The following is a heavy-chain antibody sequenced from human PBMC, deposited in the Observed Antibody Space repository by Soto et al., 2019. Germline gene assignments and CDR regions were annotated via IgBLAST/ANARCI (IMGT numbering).Heavy chain of an antibody. CDR2: TYYRSKWYN. D-gene: IGHD6-19*01. J-gene: IGHJ6*02. CDR1: GDSVSSDRAA. CDR3: VRSRVFASVAGMSTYHYYYGMDV. V-gene: IGHV6-1*01. Sequence: QVQLQQSGPGLVKPSQTLSLTCAISGDSVSSDRAAWNWIRQSPSRGLEWLGRTYYRSKWYNEYAVSVNGRITINPDTSKNHFSLQLNSVTPEDTAVYYCVRSRVFASVAGMSTYHYYYGMDVWGQGTTVTVSS.